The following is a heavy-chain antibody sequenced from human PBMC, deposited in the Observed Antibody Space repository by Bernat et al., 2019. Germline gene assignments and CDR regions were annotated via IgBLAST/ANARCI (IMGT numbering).Heavy chain of an antibody. CDR2: IKSKTDGGTT. D-gene: IGHD4-17*01. CDR1: GFTFSNAW. V-gene: IGHV3-15*07. CDR3: TTDRTLMTTVTTGLSYSFDY. Sequence: EVQLVESGGGLVKPGGSLRLSCAASGFTFSNAWMNWVRQAPGKGLEWVGRIKSKTDGGTTDYAAPVKGRFTISRDDSKNTLYLQMNSLKTEDTAVYYCTTDRTLMTTVTTGLSYSFDYWGQGTLVTVSS. J-gene: IGHJ4*02.